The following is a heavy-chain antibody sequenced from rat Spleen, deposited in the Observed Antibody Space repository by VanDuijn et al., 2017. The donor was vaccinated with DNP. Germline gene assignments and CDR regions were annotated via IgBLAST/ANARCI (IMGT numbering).Heavy chain of an antibody. CDR1: GFTFSKYG. CDR3: AKDAFDY. J-gene: IGHJ2*01. CDR2: ISYDGGSRT. Sequence: EVQLVESGGGLVQPGRSLKLSCAASGFTFSKYGMAWVRQVSTKGLEWVASISYDGGSRTYYPDSVKGRFTVSRDDSTSTLYLQMESLRSEDTATYYCAKDAFDYWGQGVMVTVSS. V-gene: IGHV5-20*01.